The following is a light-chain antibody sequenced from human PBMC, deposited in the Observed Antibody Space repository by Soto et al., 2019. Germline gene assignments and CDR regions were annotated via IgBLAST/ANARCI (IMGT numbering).Light chain of an antibody. Sequence: EIVLTQSPGTLSLSPGERATLSCRASQSVSTTYLGWYQQKPGQAPRLLVYGTSRRDTGIPDRFSGSGSGTDFTLTISSLEPEDFAVYYCQHYGSSPPMYTFGQGTKLEIK. CDR2: GTS. J-gene: IGKJ2*01. V-gene: IGKV3-20*01. CDR1: QSVSTTY. CDR3: QHYGSSPPMYT.